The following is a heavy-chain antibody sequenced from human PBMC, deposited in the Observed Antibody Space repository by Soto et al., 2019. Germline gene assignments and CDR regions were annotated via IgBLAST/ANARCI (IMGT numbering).Heavy chain of an antibody. J-gene: IGHJ4*02. V-gene: IGHV1-58*01. CDR1: GFTFTSSA. D-gene: IGHD2-8*01. Sequence: SVKVSCKASGFTFTSSAFQWVRQARGQRLEWIGWIAVGSGYTNYAQRFQDRVTLTRDMSTATTYMELSRLTSEDTAIYYCAADATARQQMVPSDYWGQGTLVTVPQ. CDR2: IAVGSGYT. CDR3: AADATARQQMVPSDY.